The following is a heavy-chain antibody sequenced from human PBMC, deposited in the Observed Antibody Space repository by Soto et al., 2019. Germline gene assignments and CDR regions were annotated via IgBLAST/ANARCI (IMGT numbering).Heavy chain of an antibody. CDR3: ARSGPRYQLLSSF. J-gene: IGHJ4*02. CDR1: GGSVSSDGYY. V-gene: IGHV4-61*08. Sequence: SETLSLTCTVSGGSVSSDGYYWSWIRQPPGKGLEWIGYIYYSGSTNYNPSLKSRVTISIDTSKNQFSLKLTSVTAADTAVYYGARSGPRYQLLSSFWAQGNLVTFSS. CDR2: IYYSGST. D-gene: IGHD2-2*01.